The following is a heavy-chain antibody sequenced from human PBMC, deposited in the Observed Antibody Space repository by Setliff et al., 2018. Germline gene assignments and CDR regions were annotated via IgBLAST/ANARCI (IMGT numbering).Heavy chain of an antibody. CDR3: ARDRTAYTYGLDV. CDR1: GGSISPYF. V-gene: IGHV4-59*01. J-gene: IGHJ6*02. Sequence: SETLSLTCTVSGGSISPYFWSWIRQPPGKGLEWIGYIYHNGNTNFNPSLKTRVSMSVDTSKNQIALNLKSVTAAATAVYYCARDRTAYTYGLDVWGQGTTVTVSS. D-gene: IGHD3-16*01. CDR2: IYHNGNT.